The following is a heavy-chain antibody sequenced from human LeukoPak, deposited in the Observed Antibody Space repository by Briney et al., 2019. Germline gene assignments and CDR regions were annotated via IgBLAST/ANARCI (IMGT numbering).Heavy chain of an antibody. CDR1: GFSFRSYG. Sequence: GGSLRLSCAASGFSFRSYGMHWVRQAPGKGLEWGAVIGYDGSNKYYADSVKGRFTISRDSSKNTMYLQMNSLRAEDTAVYYCARDRLGYDILTGYSDYYAMDVWGQGTTVTVSS. CDR3: ARDRLGYDILTGYSDYYAMDV. D-gene: IGHD3-9*01. V-gene: IGHV3-33*01. CDR2: IGYDGSNK. J-gene: IGHJ6*02.